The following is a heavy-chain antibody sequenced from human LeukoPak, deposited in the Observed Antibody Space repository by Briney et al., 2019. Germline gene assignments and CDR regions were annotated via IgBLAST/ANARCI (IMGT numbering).Heavy chain of an antibody. J-gene: IGHJ2*01. Sequence: ASVKVSCKAFSYTFTSYFMHWVRQPPGQGLEWRGIINPSGGSTSVAQKCQGRVAMTRDTSTSTVYMELSSLRSEDTAVYYCARGVVVVTMAWYFDLWGRGTLVTVSS. CDR3: ARGVVVVTMAWYFDL. V-gene: IGHV1-46*01. CDR2: INPSGGST. D-gene: IGHD3-22*01. CDR1: SYTFTSYF.